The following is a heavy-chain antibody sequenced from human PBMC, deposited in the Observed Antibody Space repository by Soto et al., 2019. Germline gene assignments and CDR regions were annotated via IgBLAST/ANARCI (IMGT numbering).Heavy chain of an antibody. CDR1: GVSINSHTYY. CDR2: TYFSGDT. J-gene: IGHJ4*02. CDR3: PRYCSGGSCYMSHFDY. Sequence: KPSDTLSLTCTVSGVSINSHTYYWTWIRQHPXKGLEWIGYTYFSGDTYYNPSLKSRVTMSLDTPKNQFSLKLSCVTAADTAVYYCPRYCSGGSCYMSHFDYWGQGPLVTVSS. D-gene: IGHD2-15*01. V-gene: IGHV4-31*03.